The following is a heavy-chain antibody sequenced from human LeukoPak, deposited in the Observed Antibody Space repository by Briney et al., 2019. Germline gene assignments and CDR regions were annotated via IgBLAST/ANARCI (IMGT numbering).Heavy chain of an antibody. CDR2: INPNSGGT. V-gene: IGHV1-2*02. CDR3: ARGSGGLYYYYGMDV. D-gene: IGHD2-15*01. J-gene: IGHJ6*02. Sequence: GASVKVSCKASGYTFTGYYMHWVRQAPGQGLEWMGWINPNSGGTNYAQKFQGRVTMTRDTSISTAYMELSRLRSGDTAVYYCARGSGGLYYYYGMDVWGQGTTVTVSS. CDR1: GYTFTGYY.